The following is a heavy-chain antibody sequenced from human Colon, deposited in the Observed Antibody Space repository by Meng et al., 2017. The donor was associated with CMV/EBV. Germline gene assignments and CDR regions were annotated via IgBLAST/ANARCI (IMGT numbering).Heavy chain of an antibody. D-gene: IGHD3-22*01. J-gene: IGHJ4*02. CDR1: GHTFTNYD. V-gene: IGHV1-18*01. CDR2: ISAYNGNT. Sequence: ASVKVSCKASGHTFTNYDVNWVRQASGQGLEWMGWISAYNGNTNYAQKLQGRVTMTTDTSTSTAYMELRSLRSDDTAVYYCARVENYDSSGYYPFDYWGQGTLVTVSS. CDR3: ARVENYDSSGYYPFDY.